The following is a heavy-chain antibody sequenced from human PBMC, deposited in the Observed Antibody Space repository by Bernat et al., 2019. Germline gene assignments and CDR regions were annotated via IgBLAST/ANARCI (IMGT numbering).Heavy chain of an antibody. D-gene: IGHD2-8*01. CDR2: IGSGGRDI. CDR3: ARCMRTSYYYGMDV. Sequence: EVQLVESGGDLVQPGGSLRLSCAGSGFAFSSYEMNWVRQAPGKGLEWVSYIGSGGRDIYYADSVKGRFTISRDNAKNSLYLQMDSLRAEDTAIYYCARCMRTSYYYGMDVWGQGTTVTVSS. CDR1: GFAFSSYE. J-gene: IGHJ6*02. V-gene: IGHV3-48*03.